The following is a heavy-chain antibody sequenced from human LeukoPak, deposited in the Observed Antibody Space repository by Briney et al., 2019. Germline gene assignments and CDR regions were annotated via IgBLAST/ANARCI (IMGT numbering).Heavy chain of an antibody. J-gene: IGHJ4*02. CDR1: GGSISSYY. Sequence: SETLSLTCTVSGGSISSYYWIWIRQPPGKGLEWIGYIYYSGSTNYNPSLKSRVTISVDTSKNQFSLKLSSVTAADTAVYYCASSYDSSGSAVGYFDYWGQGTLVTVSS. D-gene: IGHD3-22*01. V-gene: IGHV4-59*01. CDR3: ASSYDSSGSAVGYFDY. CDR2: IYYSGST.